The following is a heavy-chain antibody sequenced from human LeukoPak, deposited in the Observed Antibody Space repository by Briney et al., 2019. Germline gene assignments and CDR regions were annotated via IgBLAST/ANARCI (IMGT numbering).Heavy chain of an antibody. CDR1: GLRFSGHY. J-gene: IGHJ4*02. V-gene: IGHV3-11*04. CDR3: ARGDCSATSCYYFDN. Sequence: GGSLRLSCAASGLRFSGHYMSWIRQAPGKGLEWISYISSTVTTIYYADSVKGRFTISRDNSKNSLYLQMSSLRAEDTAVYYCARGDCSATSCYYFDNWGQGTLVTVSS. D-gene: IGHD2-15*01. CDR2: ISSTVTTI.